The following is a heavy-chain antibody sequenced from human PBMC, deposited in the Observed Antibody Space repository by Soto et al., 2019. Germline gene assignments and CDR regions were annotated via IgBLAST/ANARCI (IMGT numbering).Heavy chain of an antibody. Sequence: SETLSLTCTVSGGSISSYYWSWIRQPPGKGLEWIGCIYYSGSTNYNPSLKSRVTISVDTSKNQFSLKLSSVTAADTAVYYCAREGLAFRNWFDPWGQGTLVTVSS. CDR1: GGSISSYY. CDR3: AREGLAFRNWFDP. D-gene: IGHD6-6*01. J-gene: IGHJ5*02. V-gene: IGHV4-59*01. CDR2: IYYSGST.